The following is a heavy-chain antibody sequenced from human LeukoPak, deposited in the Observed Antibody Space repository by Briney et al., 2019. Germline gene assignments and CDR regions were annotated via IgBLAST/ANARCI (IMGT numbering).Heavy chain of an antibody. CDR3: ARDKGPSWYFDL. CDR1: VGSISSYY. V-gene: IGHV4-59*01. CDR2: IYYSGST. Sequence: PSETLSLTCTVSVGSISSYYWSWIRQPPEKGLEWIGYIYYSGSTNYNPSLKSRVTISVDTSKNQFSLKLSSVTAADTAVYYCARDKGPSWYFDLWGRGTLVTVSS. J-gene: IGHJ2*01.